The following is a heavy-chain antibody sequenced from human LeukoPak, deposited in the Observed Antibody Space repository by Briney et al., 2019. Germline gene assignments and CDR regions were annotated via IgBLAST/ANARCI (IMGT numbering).Heavy chain of an antibody. Sequence: GGSLRLSCEASGFTFSTYGMHWVRQAPGKGLEWVAVTSYDGSNKYYADSVKGRFTISRDNSKNTLYLQMNSLRAEDTAVYYCAKASSSWYNYYYGMDVWGQGTTVTVSS. V-gene: IGHV3-30*18. CDR1: GFTFSTYG. J-gene: IGHJ6*02. D-gene: IGHD6-13*01. CDR2: TSYDGSNK. CDR3: AKASSSWYNYYYGMDV.